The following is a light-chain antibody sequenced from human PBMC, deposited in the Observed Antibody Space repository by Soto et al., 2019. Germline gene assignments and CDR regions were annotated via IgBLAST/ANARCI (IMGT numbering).Light chain of an antibody. CDR1: RSNIGSNT. CDR3: AVWDDSLNGYV. CDR2: SNN. J-gene: IGLJ1*01. Sequence: QSVLTQPPSASGTPGQRVTISCSGRRSNIGSNTVNWYQHLPRAAPKLLIQSNNQRPSGVPDRFSGSQSGTSASLAISGLQSEDEADYYCAVWDDSLNGYVFGTGTKLTVL. V-gene: IGLV1-44*01.